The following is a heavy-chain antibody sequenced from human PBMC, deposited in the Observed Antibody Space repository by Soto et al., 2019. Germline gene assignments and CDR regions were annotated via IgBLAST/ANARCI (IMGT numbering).Heavy chain of an antibody. V-gene: IGHV3-66*01. Sequence: GGSLRLSCAASGFTVSRNYMSWVRQAPGKGLEWVSVIYTDGSTYYADMVKGRFTISRDNSKNTLYLQMNSLRAEDTAVYYSAQMEVRPLWTYGIDAWGQGDTVTVS. CDR2: IYTDGST. J-gene: IGHJ6*02. CDR3: AQMEVRPLWTYGIDA. CDR1: GFTVSRNY. D-gene: IGHD1-1*01.